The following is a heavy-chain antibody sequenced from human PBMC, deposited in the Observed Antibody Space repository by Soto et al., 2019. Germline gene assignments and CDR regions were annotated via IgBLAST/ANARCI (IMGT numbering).Heavy chain of an antibody. J-gene: IGHJ5*02. CDR1: GYTFTSYA. Sequence: ASVKVSCKASGYTFTSYAMHWVRQAPGQRLEWMGWINAGNGNTKYSQKFQGRVTITRDTSASTAYMELSSLRSEDTAVYYCARSHCGGDCYSYINWFDPWGQGTLVTVSS. CDR3: ARSHCGGDCYSYINWFDP. V-gene: IGHV1-3*01. CDR2: INAGNGNT. D-gene: IGHD2-21*02.